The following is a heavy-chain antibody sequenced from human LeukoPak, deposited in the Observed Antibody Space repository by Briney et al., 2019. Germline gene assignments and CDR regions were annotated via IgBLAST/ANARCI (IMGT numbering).Heavy chain of an antibody. CDR3: ARVGSYTVPRNGWFDP. J-gene: IGHJ5*02. CDR2: IYHSGST. V-gene: IGHV4-30-2*01. Sequence: PSETLSLTCAVSGGSISSGGYSWSWIRQPPGKGLEWIGYIYHSGSTYYNPSLKSRVTISVDRSKNQFSLKLSSVTAADTAVYYCARVGSYTVPRNGWFDPWGQGTLVTVSS. CDR1: GGSISSGGYS. D-gene: IGHD1-14*01.